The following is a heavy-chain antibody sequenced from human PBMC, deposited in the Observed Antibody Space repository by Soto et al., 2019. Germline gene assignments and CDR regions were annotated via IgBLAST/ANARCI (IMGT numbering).Heavy chain of an antibody. CDR2: IRSKANSYAT. D-gene: IGHD6-13*01. V-gene: IGHV3-73*02. J-gene: IGHJ2*01. CDR3: TRHRGSSSWYFWYFDL. CDR1: GFTFSGSA. Sequence: EVPLVESGGGLVQPGGSLKLSCAASGFTFSGSAMHWVRQASGKGLEWVGRIRSKANSYATAYAASVKGRFTISRDDSKNTAYLQMNSLKTEDTAVYYCTRHRGSSSWYFWYFDLWGRGTLVTVSS.